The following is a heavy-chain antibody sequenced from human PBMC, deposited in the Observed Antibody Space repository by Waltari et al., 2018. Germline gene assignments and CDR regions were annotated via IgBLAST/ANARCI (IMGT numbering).Heavy chain of an antibody. CDR1: GDSMSSTDW. J-gene: IGHJ4*02. Sequence: VQLQESGPGLVKPSGTLSLTCAVSGDSMSSTDWWNWVRQPPGKGLEWIGQIHRRGRTHYNPSLESRVTPSIDTSNNEFSLKVTSATAADTAVYYCARDRGRGLYLDSWGQGTLVTVSP. CDR2: IHRRGRT. V-gene: IGHV4-4*02. D-gene: IGHD2-15*01. CDR3: ARDRGRGLYLDS.